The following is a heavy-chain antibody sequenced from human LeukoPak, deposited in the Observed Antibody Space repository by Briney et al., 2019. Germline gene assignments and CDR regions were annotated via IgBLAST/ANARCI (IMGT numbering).Heavy chain of an antibody. D-gene: IGHD2-21*01. CDR1: GFTLSSYA. Sequence: PGGSLRLSCAASGFTLSSYAMSWVRQAPGKGLEWVSAIIVSGKTSHAAYVMGRFTISRDSSKNTLYLQMNRLRAEDAAVYYCAKAPVTTCSGAYCYPFVYWGQGALVTVSS. CDR3: AKAPVTTCSGAYCYPFVY. CDR2: IIVSGKT. J-gene: IGHJ4*02. V-gene: IGHV3-23*01.